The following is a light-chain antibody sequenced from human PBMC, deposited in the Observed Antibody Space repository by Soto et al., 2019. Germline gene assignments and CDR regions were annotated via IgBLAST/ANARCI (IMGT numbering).Light chain of an antibody. CDR3: QQYDQLPIT. Sequence: DTQMTQSASSLPASVGDTVTISCQASQDISKYLNWFQQKPGKAPKLLIYDVFNVETGVPSRFSGRGSGTDFTLIISNLQPEDFATYYCQQYDQLPITFGGGTKVDI. CDR2: DVF. J-gene: IGKJ4*01. CDR1: QDISKY. V-gene: IGKV1-33*01.